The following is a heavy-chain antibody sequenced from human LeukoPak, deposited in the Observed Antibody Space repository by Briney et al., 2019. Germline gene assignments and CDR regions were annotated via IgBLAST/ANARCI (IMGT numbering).Heavy chain of an antibody. V-gene: IGHV3-30*02. J-gene: IGHJ4*02. D-gene: IGHD2-2*01. CDR2: IRDDGNNI. CDR3: AKAADDIVVVPAALFDY. Sequence: GGSLRLSCAASGFSFTSYAMHWVRQAPGKGLEWVAFIRDDGNNIHYADSVKGRFTISRDNSKNTLYLQMNSLRAEDTAVYYCAKAADDIVVVPAALFDYWGQGTLVTVSS. CDR1: GFSFTSYA.